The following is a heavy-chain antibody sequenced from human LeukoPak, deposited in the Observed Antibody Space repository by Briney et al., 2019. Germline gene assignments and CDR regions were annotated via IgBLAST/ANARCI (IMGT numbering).Heavy chain of an antibody. D-gene: IGHD5/OR15-5a*01. Sequence: GGPLRLSCAASGFTFNTYAMNWVRQAPGKGLEWVGSISGIGDNTYYVDSVKGRFTIPRDNSKKTLYLQMNSLRAEDTAVYYCAKDSVNYWFDPWGQGTLVTVSS. V-gene: IGHV3-23*01. CDR3: AKDSVNYWFDP. J-gene: IGHJ5*02. CDR2: ISGIGDNT. CDR1: GFTFNTYA.